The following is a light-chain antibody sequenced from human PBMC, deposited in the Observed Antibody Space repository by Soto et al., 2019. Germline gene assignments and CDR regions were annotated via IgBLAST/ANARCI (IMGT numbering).Light chain of an antibody. V-gene: IGKV3-20*01. Sequence: EIVLTQSPGTLSLSPGERATLSCRASQSLTNNYLAWYQQKPGQAPRLLIYAAPSRATGIPDRFSGSGSETDFTLTISRLEPEDFAVYYCQQYGSSLPVTFGGGTKVDIK. CDR2: AAP. CDR3: QQYGSSLPVT. CDR1: QSLTNNY. J-gene: IGKJ4*01.